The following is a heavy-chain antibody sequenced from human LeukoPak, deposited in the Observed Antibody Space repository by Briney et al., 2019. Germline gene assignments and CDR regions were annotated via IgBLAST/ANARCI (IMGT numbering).Heavy chain of an antibody. V-gene: IGHV3-53*01. J-gene: IGHJ4*02. Sequence: GGSLRLSCAASGFTVTTNFMSWVRQAPGKRLEWVSVIYSADTTYYADSVKGRFTISRDNSKNTLFLQMNSLRVEDTAVYYCARLHHDSSGYYLDYWGQGTLVTVSS. CDR3: ARLHHDSSGYYLDY. CDR1: GFTVTTNF. D-gene: IGHD3-22*01. CDR2: IYSADTT.